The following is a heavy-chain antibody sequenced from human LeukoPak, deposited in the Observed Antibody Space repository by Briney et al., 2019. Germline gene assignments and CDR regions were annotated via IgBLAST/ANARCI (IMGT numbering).Heavy chain of an antibody. CDR3: ARANSYDNSGHYYEFDY. V-gene: IGHV4-34*01. CDR2: INHSGST. D-gene: IGHD3-22*01. Sequence: SETLSLTCAVYGGSFSGYYWSWIRPPPGKGLEWIGEINHSGSTNYNPSLKSRVTISLDTSKNQFSLRLSSVTAADTAVYFCARANSYDNSGHYYEFDYWGQGTLVTVSS. J-gene: IGHJ4*02. CDR1: GGSFSGYY.